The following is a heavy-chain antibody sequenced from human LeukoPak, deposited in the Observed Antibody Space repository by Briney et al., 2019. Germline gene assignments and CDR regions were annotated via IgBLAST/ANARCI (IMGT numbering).Heavy chain of an antibody. CDR1: GFTVSSNY. CDR3: AKDKRPYYYDSSGFSGYDY. V-gene: IGHV3-23*01. J-gene: IGHJ4*02. Sequence: GGSLRLSCAASGFTVSSNYMSWVRQAPGKGLEWVSAISGSGGSTYYADSVKGRFTISRDNSKNTLYLQMNSLRAEDTAVYYCAKDKRPYYYDSSGFSGYDYWGQGTLVTVSS. CDR2: ISGSGGST. D-gene: IGHD3-22*01.